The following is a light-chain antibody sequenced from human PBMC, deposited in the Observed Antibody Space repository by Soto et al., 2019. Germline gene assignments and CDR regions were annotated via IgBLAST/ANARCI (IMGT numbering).Light chain of an antibody. CDR2: DNN. V-gene: IGLV1-51*01. CDR3: GTWDSSLSAL. Sequence: QAVVTQPPSVSAAPGQKVTISCSGSXSNIGNNYVSWYQQLPGTAPKLLIYDNNKRPSGIPDRFSGSKSGTSATLGITGLQTGDEADYYCGTWDSSLSALFGGGTKVTVL. J-gene: IGLJ2*01. CDR1: XSNIGNNY.